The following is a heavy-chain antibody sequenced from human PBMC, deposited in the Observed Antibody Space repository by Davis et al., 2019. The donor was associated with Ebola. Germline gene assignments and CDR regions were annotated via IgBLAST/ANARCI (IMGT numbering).Heavy chain of an antibody. CDR2: ISWNSGSI. Sequence: SLKISCAASGFTFDAYAMHWVRQAPGKGLEWVSGISWNSGSIGYADSVKGRFTISRDNAKNSLYLQMNSLRAEDTALYYCAARRNYYDSSGYYYFDYWGQGTLVTVSS. D-gene: IGHD3-22*01. V-gene: IGHV3-9*01. J-gene: IGHJ4*02. CDR3: AARRNYYDSSGYYYFDY. CDR1: GFTFDAYA.